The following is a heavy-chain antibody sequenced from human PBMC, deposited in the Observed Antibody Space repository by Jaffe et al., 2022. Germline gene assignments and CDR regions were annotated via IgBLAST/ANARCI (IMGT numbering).Heavy chain of an antibody. CDR3: ARAGANWGSRWYYDL. J-gene: IGHJ2*01. D-gene: IGHD7-27*01. Sequence: EVQLVESGGGLVQPGGSLRLSCEASGFTFSSYYMGWVRQAPGKGLEWVANINQGGSEENYVDSVKGRFTISRVNAKNSLYLQMNSLRAEDTAVYYCARAGANWGSRWYYDLWGRGTLVTVSS. CDR1: GFTFSSYY. V-gene: IGHV3-7*05. CDR2: INQGGSEE.